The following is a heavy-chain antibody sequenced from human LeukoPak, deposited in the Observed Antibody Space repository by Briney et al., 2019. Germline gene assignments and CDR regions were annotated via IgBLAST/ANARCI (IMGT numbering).Heavy chain of an antibody. J-gene: IGHJ4*02. CDR1: EFTFSKYS. Sequence: GGSLRLSCAASEFTFSKYSMNWVRQAPGKGLEWVSYISGRSSIIYYADSVEGRFTISRDNAKNSLYLQINSLRAEDTAVYYCARVNYVSSGWGAPFDHWGQGTLVTVSS. CDR3: ARVNYVSSGWGAPFDH. V-gene: IGHV3-48*01. CDR2: ISGRSSII. D-gene: IGHD1-7*01.